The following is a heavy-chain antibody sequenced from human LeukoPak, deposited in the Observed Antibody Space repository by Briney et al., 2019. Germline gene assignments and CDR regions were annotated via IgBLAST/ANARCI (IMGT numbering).Heavy chain of an antibody. CDR3: ARWAYAIRDKYFDY. D-gene: IGHD2-8*01. CDR1: GFTFSSYS. V-gene: IGHV3-21*01. Sequence: GGSLRLSCAASGFTFSSYSMNWVRQAPGKVLEWVSSISSSSSYIYYADSVKGRFTISRDNAKNSLYLQMNSLRAEDTAVYYCARWAYAIRDKYFDYWGQGTLVTVSS. J-gene: IGHJ4*02. CDR2: ISSSSSYI.